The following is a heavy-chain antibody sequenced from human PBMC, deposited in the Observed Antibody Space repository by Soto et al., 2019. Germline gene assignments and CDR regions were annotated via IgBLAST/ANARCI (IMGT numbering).Heavy chain of an antibody. D-gene: IGHD6-13*01. CDR3: ARRYSSAFDI. CDR1: SNDF. J-gene: IGHJ3*02. Sequence: SNDFWAWIRQPPGKGLEWIGYVHSNGNTHHNPSLKSRVTISMDTSKNQFSLNLNSVTAADTAVYYCARRYSSAFDIWGQGTMVT. CDR2: VHSNGNT. V-gene: IGHV4-59*08.